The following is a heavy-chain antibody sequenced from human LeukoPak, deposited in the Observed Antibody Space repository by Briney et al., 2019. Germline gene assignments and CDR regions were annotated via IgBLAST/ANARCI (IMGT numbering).Heavy chain of an antibody. D-gene: IGHD7-27*01. V-gene: IGHV4-59*01. CDR2: IYYSGST. Sequence: SETLSLTCTVSGGSIRSYYCSWIRQPPGKGLEWIGSIYYSGSTSYSPSLKSRVTISVDTSKNQFSPKLNSVTAADTAVYYCARESANWRAFDIWGQGTMVSVSS. CDR3: ARESANWRAFDI. J-gene: IGHJ3*02. CDR1: GGSIRSYY.